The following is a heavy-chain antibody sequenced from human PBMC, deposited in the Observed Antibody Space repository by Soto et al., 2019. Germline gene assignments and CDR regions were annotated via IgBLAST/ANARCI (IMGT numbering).Heavy chain of an antibody. V-gene: IGHV3-48*03. CDR2: INGNGTTT. D-gene: IGHD3-3*01. CDR3: VRDFRRCFEWPAKGYHCFGMDA. J-gene: IGHJ6*02. CDR1: GFTFSRYE. Sequence: EVQLDESGGGWVQPGGSLRLSCVVSGFTFSRYEMNWVRQAPGKGLEWISYINGNGTTTYYGASVKGRFTTYRDKAKNSRYLRMKRLRGDDSALYYCVRDFRRCFEWPAKGYHCFGMDAWGRGTTVTVS.